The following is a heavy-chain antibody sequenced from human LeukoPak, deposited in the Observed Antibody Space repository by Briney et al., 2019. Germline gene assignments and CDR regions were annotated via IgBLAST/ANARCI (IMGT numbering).Heavy chain of an antibody. CDR2: ISSSGGST. CDR3: AKVVGATTRGYFDY. CDR1: GFTFSDYV. D-gene: IGHD1-26*01. V-gene: IGHV3-23*01. J-gene: IGHJ4*02. Sequence: GGSLRLSCAASGFTFSDYVMSWVRQAPGKGLEWVSTISSSGGSTYYADSVKGRFTISRDNSKNTLYLQMNSLRAEDTAVYYCAKVVGATTRGYFDYWGQGTLVTVSS.